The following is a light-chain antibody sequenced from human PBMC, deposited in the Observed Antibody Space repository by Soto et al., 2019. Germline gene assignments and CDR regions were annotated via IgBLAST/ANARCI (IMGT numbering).Light chain of an antibody. CDR1: QSISSY. CDR2: AAS. V-gene: IGKV1-39*01. J-gene: IGKJ1*01. Sequence: DMQMTQSPSSLSASVGDRVTITCRASQSISSYLNWYQQKVGKAPKLLIYAASSLQSGVPSRFSGSGSGTDFTLTISSLQPEDFATYYCQESYSTFRTFGQGTKVEIK. CDR3: QESYSTFRT.